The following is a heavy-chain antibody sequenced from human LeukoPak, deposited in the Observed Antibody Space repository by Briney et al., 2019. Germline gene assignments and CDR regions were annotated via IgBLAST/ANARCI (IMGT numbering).Heavy chain of an antibody. CDR3: ARGEELLAAFDI. D-gene: IGHD1-26*01. Sequence: ASVKVSCKVSGYTLTELSMHWVRQAPGKGLEWMGGFDPEDGETIYAQKFQGRVTITRNTSISTAYMELSSLRSEDTAVYYCARGEELLAAFDIWGQGTMVTVSS. J-gene: IGHJ3*02. CDR2: FDPEDGET. CDR1: GYTLTELS. V-gene: IGHV1-24*01.